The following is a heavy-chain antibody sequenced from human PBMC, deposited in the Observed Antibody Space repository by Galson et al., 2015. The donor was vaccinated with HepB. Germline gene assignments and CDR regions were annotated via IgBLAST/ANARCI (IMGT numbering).Heavy chain of an antibody. CDR1: GFTFSSYS. J-gene: IGHJ4*02. V-gene: IGHV3-48*02. CDR3: AREKARPQLWGCSEPDSFDN. D-gene: IGHD5-18*01. Sequence: SLRLSCAASGFTFSSYSMNWVRQAPGKGLEWVSYISSSSSTIYYADSVKGRFTISRDNAKNSLYLQINSLRDEDTAVYYCAREKARPQLWGCSEPDSFDNWGQVTLFTVSS. CDR2: ISSSSSTI.